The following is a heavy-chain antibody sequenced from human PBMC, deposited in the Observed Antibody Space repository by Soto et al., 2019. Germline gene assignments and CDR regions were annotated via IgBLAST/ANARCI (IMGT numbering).Heavy chain of an antibody. V-gene: IGHV3-13*01. Sequence: RRLSCAASGFTFSSYDTHWVRQATGKGLEWVSAIGTAGDTYYPGSVKGRFTISRENAKNSLYLQMNSLRAGDTAVYYCARGRLRYFDWLPNYYFAYWGQGTLVTVSS. CDR3: ARGRLRYFDWLPNYYFAY. J-gene: IGHJ4*02. D-gene: IGHD3-9*01. CDR1: GFTFSSYD. CDR2: IGTAGDT.